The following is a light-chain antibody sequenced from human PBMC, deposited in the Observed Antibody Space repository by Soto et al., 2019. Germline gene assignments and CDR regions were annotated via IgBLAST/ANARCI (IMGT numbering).Light chain of an antibody. CDR3: QQYGSSPWT. J-gene: IGKJ1*01. CDR1: QSVSSSY. V-gene: IGKV3-20*01. CDR2: GAS. Sequence: EIVLTQSPGTLSLSPGERATLSCRASQSVSSSYLAWYQQKPGQAPRLLIYGASSRATGIPDRFSGSGSGTDFTLTISRLEPEEFAVYYCQQYGSSPWTFGQGTKVAIK.